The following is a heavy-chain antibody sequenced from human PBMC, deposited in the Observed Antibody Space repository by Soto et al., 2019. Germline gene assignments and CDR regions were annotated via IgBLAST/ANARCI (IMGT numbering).Heavy chain of an antibody. V-gene: IGHV3-30*18. CDR3: AKDGPPWNYYYYMDV. CDR2: ISYDGSNK. D-gene: IGHD5-12*01. Sequence: GGSLRLSCAASGFTFSSYGMHWVRQAPGKGLEWVAVISYDGSNKYYADSVKGRFTISRDNSKNTLYLQMNSLRAEDTAVYYCAKDGPPWNYYYYMDVWGKGTTVTVSS. J-gene: IGHJ6*03. CDR1: GFTFSSYG.